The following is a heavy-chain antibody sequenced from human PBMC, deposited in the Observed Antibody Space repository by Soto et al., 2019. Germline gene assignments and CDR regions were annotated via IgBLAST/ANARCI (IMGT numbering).Heavy chain of an antibody. D-gene: IGHD6-6*01. V-gene: IGHV3-21*01. CDR3: ARKGAIAARRAGGFDY. CDR1: GFTFSSYS. J-gene: IGHJ4*02. CDR2: SSSSSSYI. Sequence: GGSLRLSCAASGFTFSSYSMNWVRQAPGKGLEWVSSSSSSSSYIYYADSVKGRFTISRDNAKNSLYLQMNSLRAEDTAVYYCARKGAIAARRAGGFDYWGQGTLVTVSS.